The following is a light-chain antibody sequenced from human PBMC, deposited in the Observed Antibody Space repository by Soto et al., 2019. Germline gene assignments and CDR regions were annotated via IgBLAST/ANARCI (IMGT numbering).Light chain of an antibody. J-gene: IGKJ2*01. V-gene: IGKV3-20*01. CDR3: PQSGSSFYT. CDR1: QSVSSAY. Sequence: EIVLTQSPGTLSLSPRERATLSCRASQSVSSAYLAWYQQIPGQAPRLLIYGASSRATGIPDRFSGSGSGTDFTLSISGLEPEDFAVYYCPQSGSSFYTFGPGTKLEIK. CDR2: GAS.